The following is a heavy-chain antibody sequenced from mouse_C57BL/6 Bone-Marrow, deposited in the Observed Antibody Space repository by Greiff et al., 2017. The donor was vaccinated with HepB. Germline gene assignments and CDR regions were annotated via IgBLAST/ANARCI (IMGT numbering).Heavy chain of an antibody. D-gene: IGHD2-13*01. J-gene: IGHJ2*03. Sequence: QVQLQQSGAELVKPGASVKLSCKASGYTFTSYGISWVKQSPGQGLEWIGEIYPSSGNTYYNEKFKGKATLTADKSSSTAYMKLRSLTSEDSAVYDCARLRDDSVDYWGQGTRVTVSA. CDR2: IYPSSGNT. CDR1: GYTFTSYG. CDR3: ARLRDDSVDY. V-gene: IGHV1-81*01.